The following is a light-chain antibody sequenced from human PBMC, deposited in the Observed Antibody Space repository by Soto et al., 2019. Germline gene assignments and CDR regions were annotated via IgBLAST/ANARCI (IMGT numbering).Light chain of an antibody. Sequence: EIVLTQSPDTLSLSRGERATLSCRASQTVSTFLAWYQQKPGQAPRLIVYDASKRAPGIPARFIGSGSGTDFTLTVSSLEPEDFALYYCQQRSGWPTFGQGTKVDIK. CDR2: DAS. J-gene: IGKJ1*01. V-gene: IGKV3-11*01. CDR1: QTVSTF. CDR3: QQRSGWPT.